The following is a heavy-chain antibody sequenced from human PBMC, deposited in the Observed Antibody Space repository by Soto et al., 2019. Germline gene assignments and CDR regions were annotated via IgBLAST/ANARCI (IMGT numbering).Heavy chain of an antibody. CDR2: TYYRSKWSN. J-gene: IGHJ6*04. CDR3: AGVXXXRXXDV. Sequence: SQTLSLTCAISGDSVSSDSAARIWIRQSPSRGLEWLGRTYYRSKWSNDYAVSVKSRITINPDTSKNQFSLQLSPVTPEDTAVYYCAGVXXXRXXDVWGXGTPVTXXS. CDR1: GDSVSSDSAA. V-gene: IGHV6-1*01.